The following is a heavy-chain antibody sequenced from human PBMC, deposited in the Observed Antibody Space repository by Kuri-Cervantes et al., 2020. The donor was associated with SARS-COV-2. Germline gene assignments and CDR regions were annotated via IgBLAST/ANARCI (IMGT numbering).Heavy chain of an antibody. V-gene: IGHV1-24*01. CDR1: GYTLTELS. J-gene: IGHJ4*02. Sequence: ASVKVSCKVSGYTLTELSMHWVRQAPGKGLEWMGGFDPEDGETIYVQKFQGRVTMTRDTSTSTVYMELSSLTSEDTAIYYCYCAPKEGFDSWGQGTLVTVSS. CDR2: FDPEDGET. CDR3: YCAPKEGFDS. D-gene: IGHD2-21*01.